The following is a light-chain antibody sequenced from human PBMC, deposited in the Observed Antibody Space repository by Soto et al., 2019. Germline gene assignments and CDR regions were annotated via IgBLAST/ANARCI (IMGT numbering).Light chain of an antibody. J-gene: IGKJ1*01. CDR3: QQYNNWPRG. CDR1: QSVSSN. CDR2: GAS. V-gene: IGKV3-15*01. Sequence: EIVMTQSQATLSVSPGERATLSCRASQSVSSNVAWYQQKPGQAPRLLIYGASTGATGIPARFSGSGSGTEFTLTISSLQSEDSAVYYCQQYNNWPRGFGQGTKVDIK.